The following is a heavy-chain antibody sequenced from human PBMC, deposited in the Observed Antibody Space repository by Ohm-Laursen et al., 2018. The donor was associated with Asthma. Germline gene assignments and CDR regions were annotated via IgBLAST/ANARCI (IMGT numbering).Heavy chain of an antibody. Sequence: TLSLTCTVSGGSIGSDDYYWSWIRQHPGKGLEWIAYMYYSGSTRYNPSLRSRIIMSADTSKNKFSLKLTSVTAADTAVYYCARLPRTEGNWFDPWGQGTLVTVSS. CDR3: ARLPRTEGNWFDP. V-gene: IGHV4-31*03. CDR2: MYYSGST. D-gene: IGHD1-14*01. J-gene: IGHJ5*02. CDR1: GGSIGSDDYY.